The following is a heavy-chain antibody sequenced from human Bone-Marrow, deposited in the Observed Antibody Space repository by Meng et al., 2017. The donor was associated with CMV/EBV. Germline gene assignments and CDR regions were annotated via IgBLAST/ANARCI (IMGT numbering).Heavy chain of an antibody. Sequence: SETLSLTCTVSGGSISSGDYYWSWIRQPPGKGLEWIGYIYYSGSTYYNPSLKSRVTISVDTSKNQFSLKLSSVTAADTAVYYCAREVGCSGGSCQPYYYGMDVWGQGPTVTVPS. D-gene: IGHD2-15*01. CDR1: GGSISSGDYY. V-gene: IGHV4-30-4*08. CDR3: AREVGCSGGSCQPYYYGMDV. J-gene: IGHJ6*02. CDR2: IYYSGST.